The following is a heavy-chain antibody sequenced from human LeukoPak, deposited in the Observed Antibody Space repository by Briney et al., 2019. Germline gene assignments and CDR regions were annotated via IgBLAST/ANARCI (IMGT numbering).Heavy chain of an antibody. CDR3: ARGPGYYDILQYYYGMDV. CDR2: IYYSGST. CDR1: GGSISSYY. D-gene: IGHD3-9*01. J-gene: IGHJ6*04. V-gene: IGHV4-59*01. Sequence: PSETLSLTCTVSGGSISSYYWSWIRQPPGKGLEWIGYIYYSGSTNYNPSLKRRVTISVDTSKNQFSLKLSSVTAADTAVYYCARGPGYYDILQYYYGMDVWGKGTTVTVSS.